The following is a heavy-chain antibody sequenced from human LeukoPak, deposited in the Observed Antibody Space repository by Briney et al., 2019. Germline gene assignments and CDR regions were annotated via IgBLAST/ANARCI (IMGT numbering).Heavy chain of an antibody. D-gene: IGHD4-17*01. CDR1: GGSISSYY. J-gene: IGHJ5*02. CDR3: ASTNDFGDYVGA. CDR2: MYHGGST. V-gene: IGHV4-59*04. Sequence: SETLSLTCTVSGGSISSYYWSWIRQPPGKGLEWIGYMYHGGSTYYNPSLESRVTISVDRSKNQFSLKLSSVTAADTAVYYCASTNDFGDYVGAWGQGTLVTVSS.